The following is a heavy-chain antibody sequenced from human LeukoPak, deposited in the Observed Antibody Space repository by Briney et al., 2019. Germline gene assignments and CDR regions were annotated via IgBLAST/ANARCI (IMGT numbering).Heavy chain of an antibody. CDR2: ISAYNGNT. J-gene: IGHJ4*02. CDR1: GYTFTSYG. V-gene: IGHV1-18*01. D-gene: IGHD2-2*01. Sequence: ASVKVSCKASGYTFTSYGISWVRQAPGQGLEWMGWISAYNGNTNYAQKLQGRVTMTTDTSTSTAYMELRTLRSDDTAVYYCARIGYCSSTSCYHLDYWGQGTLVTVSS. CDR3: ARIGYCSSTSCYHLDY.